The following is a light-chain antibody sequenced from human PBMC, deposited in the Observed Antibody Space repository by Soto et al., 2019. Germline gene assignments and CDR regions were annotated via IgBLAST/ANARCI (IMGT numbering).Light chain of an antibody. V-gene: IGLV2-14*01. CDR1: SSDIGGYNY. Sequence: QSVLTQPASVSGSPGQSITISCTGTSSDIGGYNYVSWYQRNPGKAPKLMIYDVTNRPSGVSNRFSGSKSGNTASLTISGLQADDEADYYCSSYTRSSTLVVFGGGTKLTVL. J-gene: IGLJ2*01. CDR2: DVT. CDR3: SSYTRSSTLVV.